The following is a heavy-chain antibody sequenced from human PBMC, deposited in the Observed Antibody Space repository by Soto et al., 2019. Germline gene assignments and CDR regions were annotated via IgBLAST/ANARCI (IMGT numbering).Heavy chain of an antibody. CDR3: AKDLGYSSGWEPFDY. Sequence: PGGSLRLSCAASGFTFSSYAMSWVRQAPGKGLEWVSAISGSGVSTYYADSVKGRFTISRDNSKNTLYLQMNSLRAEDTAVYYCAKDLGYSSGWEPFDYWGQGTLVTVPS. CDR1: GFTFSSYA. CDR2: ISGSGVST. J-gene: IGHJ4*02. V-gene: IGHV3-23*01. D-gene: IGHD6-19*01.